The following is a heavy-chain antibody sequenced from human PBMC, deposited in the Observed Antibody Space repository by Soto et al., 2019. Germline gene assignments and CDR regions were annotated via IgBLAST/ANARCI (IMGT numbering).Heavy chain of an antibody. D-gene: IGHD3-22*01. CDR2: TYYNGNA. J-gene: IGHJ4*02. V-gene: IGHV4-39*01. Sequence: PSETLSLTCTVSGGSIDRSNYYWDCIRQPPGKGLEWIGTTYYNGNAYYNPSLKSRVTMSVDTSKNQFSLKLISVTAADTAVYYCARHFVAVVIKGWGYWGQGTLVTVS. CDR3: ARHFVAVVIKGWGY. CDR1: GGSIDRSNYY.